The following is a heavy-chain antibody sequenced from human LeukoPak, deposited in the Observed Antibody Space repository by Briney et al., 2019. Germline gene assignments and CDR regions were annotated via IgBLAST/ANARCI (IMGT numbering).Heavy chain of an antibody. V-gene: IGHV3-7*01. Sequence: GGSLRLSCAASGFTISSFWMSWVRQAPGERLEWVANIKQDGSEKDYMESAKGRFTIPRDNAKNSLYLQMNSLRADDTAVYYCARETGYGSGWYDYWGQGTLVTVSS. CDR2: IKQDGSEK. CDR1: GFTISSFW. D-gene: IGHD6-19*01. CDR3: ARETGYGSGWYDY. J-gene: IGHJ4*02.